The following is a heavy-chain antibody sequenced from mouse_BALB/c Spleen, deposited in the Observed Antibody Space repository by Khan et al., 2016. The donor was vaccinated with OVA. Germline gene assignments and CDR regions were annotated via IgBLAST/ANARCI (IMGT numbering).Heavy chain of an antibody. Sequence: EVQLQESGPELMKPGASVKISCKASGYSFTTYYIHWVKQSPGKSLEWIGYIDPFNGSTTYNQQFKGKATLTVDKSSSTAYMHLSSLTSEDSAVYYCARHGTSAWFAYWGQWTLVTVSA. CDR1: GYSFTTYY. CDR2: IDPFNGST. J-gene: IGHJ3*01. D-gene: IGHD1-1*01. V-gene: IGHV1S135*01. CDR3: ARHGTSAWFAY.